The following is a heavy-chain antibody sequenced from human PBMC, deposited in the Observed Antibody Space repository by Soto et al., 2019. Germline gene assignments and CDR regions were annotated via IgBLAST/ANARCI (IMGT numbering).Heavy chain of an antibody. J-gene: IGHJ4*02. CDR2: IIPIFGTA. D-gene: IGHD2-15*01. CDR3: VLSGSHDPRGYFDS. V-gene: IGHV1-69*01. CDR1: GGTFSCYA. Sequence: QVHLVQSGAEVKTPGSSVKVSCKASGGTFSCYAISWVRQAPGQGLEWMGGIIPIFGTANYEQKFQAIVTITANESTSTAYMDLSSLRGEDTAVYYCVLSGSHDPRGYFDSFGQGNLVTV.